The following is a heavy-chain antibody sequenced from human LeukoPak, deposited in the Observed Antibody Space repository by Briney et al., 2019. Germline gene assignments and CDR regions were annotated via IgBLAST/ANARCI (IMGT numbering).Heavy chain of an antibody. J-gene: IGHJ4*02. D-gene: IGHD6-13*01. CDR2: TYNSGST. CDR1: GASVNTDY. V-gene: IGHV4-59*08. Sequence: SETLSLTCTVSGASVNTDYWSWIRQPPGKGLEWIGYTYNSGSTNYNPSLKSRVTISVDTSKNQFSLKLSSVTAADTAVYYCARHLGSSSWFDYWGQGTLVTVSS. CDR3: ARHLGSSSWFDY.